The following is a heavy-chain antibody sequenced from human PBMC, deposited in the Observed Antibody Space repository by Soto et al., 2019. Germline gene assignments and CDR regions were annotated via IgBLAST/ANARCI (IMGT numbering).Heavy chain of an antibody. CDR2: ISPYNGNT. CDR1: GYTFISYG. J-gene: IGHJ3*02. D-gene: IGHD5-12*01. Sequence: HVQLVQSGAEVKKPGASLKVSCKASGYTFISYGVSWVRQAPGQGLEWFGWISPYNGNTNYAQKFQGRITMTTDTSTSTVYMDLRSLRTDDTAVYYCAIDQTTWLTDAFDIWGQGTMVVVSS. CDR3: AIDQTTWLTDAFDI. V-gene: IGHV1-18*01.